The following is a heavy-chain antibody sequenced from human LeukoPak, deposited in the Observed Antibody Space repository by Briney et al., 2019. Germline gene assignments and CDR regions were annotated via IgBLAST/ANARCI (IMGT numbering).Heavy chain of an antibody. CDR1: GGTFSSYG. Sequence: ASVKVSCKASGGTFSSYGISWVRQAPGQGLEWMGWISAYNGNTNYAQKLQGRVTMTTDTSTSTAYMELRSLRSDDTAVYYCARDLEWELHGDYWGQGTLVTVSS. CDR3: ARDLEWELHGDY. V-gene: IGHV1-18*01. J-gene: IGHJ4*02. CDR2: ISAYNGNT. D-gene: IGHD1-26*01.